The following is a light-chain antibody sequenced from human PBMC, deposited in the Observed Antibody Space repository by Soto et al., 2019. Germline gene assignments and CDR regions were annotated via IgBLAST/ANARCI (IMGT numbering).Light chain of an antibody. CDR3: SSYAGDNFYV. Sequence: QSVLTQPPSASGSPGQSVTISCTGTRSDVGGYNFVSWYQHLPGKAPKLIIYEVLKRPSGVPDRFSGFKSGNTASLTVSGLQAEDEADYFCSSYAGDNFYVFGTGTQLTVL. V-gene: IGLV2-8*01. CDR1: RSDVGGYNF. J-gene: IGLJ1*01. CDR2: EVL.